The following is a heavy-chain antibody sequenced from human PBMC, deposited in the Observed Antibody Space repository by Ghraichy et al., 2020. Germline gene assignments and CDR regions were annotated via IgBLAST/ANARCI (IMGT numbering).Heavy chain of an antibody. Sequence: GGSLRLSCAASGFTFDDYAMHWVRQAPGKGLEWVSGISWNSGSIGYADSVKGRFTISRDNAKNSLYLQMNSLRAEDTALYYCAKGISITTRYYFDYWGQGTLVTVSS. J-gene: IGHJ4*02. CDR2: ISWNSGSI. V-gene: IGHV3-9*01. D-gene: IGHD3-16*01. CDR3: AKGISITTRYYFDY. CDR1: GFTFDDYA.